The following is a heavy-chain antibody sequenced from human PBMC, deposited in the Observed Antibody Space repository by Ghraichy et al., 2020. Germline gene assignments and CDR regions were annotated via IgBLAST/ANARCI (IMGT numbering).Heavy chain of an antibody. Sequence: GGSLRLSCAASGFTFDDYAMHWVRQAPGKGLEWVSGITWNSGSIGYADSVKGRFTISRDNAQNSLYLQMNSLRAEDTALYYCAKVPEQQLVHDWYFDLWGRGTLVTVSS. CDR3: AKVPEQQLVHDWYFDL. CDR1: GFTFDDYA. CDR2: ITWNSGSI. J-gene: IGHJ2*01. V-gene: IGHV3-9*01. D-gene: IGHD6-13*01.